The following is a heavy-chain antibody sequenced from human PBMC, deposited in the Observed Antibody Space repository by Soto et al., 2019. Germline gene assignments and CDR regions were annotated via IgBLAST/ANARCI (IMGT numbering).Heavy chain of an antibody. CDR1: GASIRSDGYY. CDR3: ARIEMASIK. V-gene: IGHV4-31*03. J-gene: IGHJ4*02. Sequence: PSETLYLTCSVSGASIRSDGYYWSWLRQSPGKGLEWIGHIYYTGSTFYSPSPKSRLTISLDTSKNQFSLDLRSVTAADTAMYYCARIEMASIKWGRGTLVTV. CDR2: IYYTGST.